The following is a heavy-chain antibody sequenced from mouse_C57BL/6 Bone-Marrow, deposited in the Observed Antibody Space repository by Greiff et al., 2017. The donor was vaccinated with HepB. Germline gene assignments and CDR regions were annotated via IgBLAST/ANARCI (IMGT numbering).Heavy chain of an antibody. Sequence: EVKVVESGEGLVKPGGSLKLSCAASGFTFSSYAMSWVRQTPEKRLEWVAYISSGGDYIYYADTVKGRFTISRDNARNTLYLQMSSLKSEDTAVYYCTRVRLYYYGSSFYFDYWGQGTTLTVSS. CDR2: ISSGGDYI. CDR1: GFTFSSYA. J-gene: IGHJ2*01. V-gene: IGHV5-9-1*02. D-gene: IGHD1-1*01. CDR3: TRVRLYYYGSSFYFDY.